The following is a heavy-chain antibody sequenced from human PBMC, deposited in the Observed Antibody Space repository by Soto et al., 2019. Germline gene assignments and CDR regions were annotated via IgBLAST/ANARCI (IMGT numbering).Heavy chain of an antibody. V-gene: IGHV3-53*01. D-gene: IGHD6-13*01. CDR1: GFTVSSAY. CDR3: ARDRIEAAGTPRFNYYYGMDV. J-gene: IGHJ6*02. CDR2: IYGGLTT. Sequence: GGSLRLSCAASGFTVSSAYMTWVRQAPGKGLEWVSVIYGGLTTSYADSVKGRFTISRDNSKNTLFLQMNSLRAEDTAVYYCARDRIEAAGTPRFNYYYGMDVWGQGTTVTVSS.